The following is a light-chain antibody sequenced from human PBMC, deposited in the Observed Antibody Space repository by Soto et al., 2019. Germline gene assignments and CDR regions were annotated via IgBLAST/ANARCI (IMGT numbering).Light chain of an antibody. V-gene: IGLV1-44*01. CDR3: AAWDDSLNGAV. J-gene: IGLJ7*01. CDR2: SNN. Sequence: QSVLTQPPSASGTPGQRVTISCSGSSSNIGSNTVNWFQQLPGTAPKLLIYSNNQRPSGVPDRFSGSKSGTSASLAISGLQSEDEADHYCAAWDDSLNGAVFGGGTQLTVL. CDR1: SSNIGSNT.